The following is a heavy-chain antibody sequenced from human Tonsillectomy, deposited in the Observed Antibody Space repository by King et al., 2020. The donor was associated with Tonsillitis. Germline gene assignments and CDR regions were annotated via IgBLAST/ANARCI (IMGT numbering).Heavy chain of an antibody. Sequence: VQLVESGGGSVQPGGSLRLSCAASGFTINTYALRWVRQAPGKGLEWVSGISGGGGSTFYADSVKGRFTISRDNSENTLFLQMKSLRAEDTAMYYCVKGRRSGWLYDAFKIWGQGTLVTVS. CDR2: ISGGGGST. CDR3: VKGRRSGWLYDAFKI. D-gene: IGHD6-19*01. CDR1: GFTINTYA. V-gene: IGHV3-23*04. J-gene: IGHJ3*02.